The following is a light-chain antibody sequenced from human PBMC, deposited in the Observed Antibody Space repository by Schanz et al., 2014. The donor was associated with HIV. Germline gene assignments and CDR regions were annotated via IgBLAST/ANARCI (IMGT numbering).Light chain of an antibody. CDR1: SSNIETNY. J-gene: IGLJ2*01. V-gene: IGLV1-40*01. Sequence: QSVPTQSPSASGTPGQTVTISCSGSSSNIETNYVYWFQRLPGTAPKLLIYGNSNRPSGVPDRFSGSKSGTSASLAITGLQAEDEADYYCQSYDSSLSGSVFGGGTKLTVL. CDR2: GNS. CDR3: QSYDSSLSGSV.